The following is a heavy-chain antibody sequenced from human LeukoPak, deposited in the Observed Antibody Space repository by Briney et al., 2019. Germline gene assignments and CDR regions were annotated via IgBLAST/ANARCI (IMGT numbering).Heavy chain of an antibody. Sequence: PSETLSLTCTVSGGSISDFYWSWIRQPPGKGLEWIGYVYYSGSTNHNPSLKSRIIMSVATSKNQFSLKVSSVTAADTAVYYCARIALAGTRFDYWGQGTLVTVSS. CDR2: VYYSGST. J-gene: IGHJ4*02. CDR3: ARIALAGTRFDY. CDR1: GGSISDFY. V-gene: IGHV4-59*01. D-gene: IGHD6-19*01.